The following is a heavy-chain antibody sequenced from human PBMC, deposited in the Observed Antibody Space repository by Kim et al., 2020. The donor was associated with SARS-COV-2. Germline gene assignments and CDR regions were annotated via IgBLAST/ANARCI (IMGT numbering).Heavy chain of an antibody. Sequence: SVKVSCKASGGTFSSYAISWVRQAPGQGLEWMGGIIPIFGTANYAQKFQGRVTITADESTSTAYMELSSLRSEDTAVYYCAREGSGAAICNYWGQGTLVTVSS. V-gene: IGHV1-69*13. CDR2: IIPIFGTA. CDR1: GGTFSSYA. D-gene: IGHD6-25*01. J-gene: IGHJ4*02. CDR3: AREGSGAAICNY.